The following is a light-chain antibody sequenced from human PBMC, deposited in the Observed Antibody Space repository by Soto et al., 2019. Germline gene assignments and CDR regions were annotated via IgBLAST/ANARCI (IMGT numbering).Light chain of an antibody. CDR2: GAS. CDR3: QQYKNRPL. J-gene: IGKJ5*01. V-gene: IGKV3-15*01. Sequence: MMMTQSPATLSVSPGERVTLSCRTSHSVNSHVAWYQQKPGQAPRLLLYGASTRATGIPVRFSGSGFGTEFTLTISSLQSEDFAVYYCQQYKNRPLFGQGTQLEIK. CDR1: HSVNSH.